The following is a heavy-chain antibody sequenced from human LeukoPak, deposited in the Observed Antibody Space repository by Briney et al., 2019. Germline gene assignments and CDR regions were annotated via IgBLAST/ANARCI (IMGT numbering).Heavy chain of an antibody. D-gene: IGHD1-1*01. CDR2: IYHSGNT. J-gene: IGHJ4*02. Sequence: SQTLSLTCTVSGGSISSDGYYWTWIRQPPGKGLEWIAYIYHSGNTNYNPSLKSRVTISVDTSKNQFSLKLSSVTAADTAVYYCARDPGGGRGFDYWGQGTLVTVSS. CDR1: GGSISSDGYY. V-gene: IGHV4-30-2*01. CDR3: ARDPGGGRGFDY.